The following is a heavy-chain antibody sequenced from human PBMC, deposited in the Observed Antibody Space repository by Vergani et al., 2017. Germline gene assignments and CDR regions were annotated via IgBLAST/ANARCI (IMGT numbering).Heavy chain of an antibody. J-gene: IGHJ4*02. D-gene: IGHD2-2*01. V-gene: IGHV1-18*01. CDR3: ASQVRMRCSSTSCFEDYFDH. CDR2: ISAYNGNT. CDR1: GYTFTSYG. Sequence: QVQLVQSGAEVKKPGASVKVSCKASGYTFTSYGISWVRQAPGQGLEWMGWISAYNGNTNYAQKLQGRVTMTTDTSTSTAYMELRSLRSDDTAVYYCASQVRMRCSSTSCFEDYFDHWGQGTLVTVSS.